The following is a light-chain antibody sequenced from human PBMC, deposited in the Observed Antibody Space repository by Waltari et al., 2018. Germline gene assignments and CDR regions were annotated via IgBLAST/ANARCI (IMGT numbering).Light chain of an antibody. Sequence: EIVMTQSPATLSVSPGDRATLSCRASQSVSSNLAWYQQIPGQTPRLLMSGASTRAIGLPARFSGSGFGTEFTLTISSLQSEDFAVDYCQQYNWAPYTFGQGTKLEIK. J-gene: IGKJ2*01. CDR2: GAS. V-gene: IGKV3-15*01. CDR1: QSVSSN. CDR3: QQYNWAPYT.